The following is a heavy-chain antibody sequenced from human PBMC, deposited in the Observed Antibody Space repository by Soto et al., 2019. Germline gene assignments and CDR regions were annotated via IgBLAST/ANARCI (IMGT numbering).Heavy chain of an antibody. J-gene: IGHJ4*02. CDR3: AKDRSGWFYDY. CDR2: ISGSGGST. V-gene: IGHV3-23*01. Sequence: EVQLLESGGGLVQPGGSLRLSCAASGFTFSSYAMSWVRQAPGKGLEGVSGISGSGGSTYYADSVKGRFTISRDNSKNALYLQMNSLRAEDTAVYYCAKDRSGWFYDYWGQGTLVTVSS. CDR1: GFTFSSYA. D-gene: IGHD6-19*01.